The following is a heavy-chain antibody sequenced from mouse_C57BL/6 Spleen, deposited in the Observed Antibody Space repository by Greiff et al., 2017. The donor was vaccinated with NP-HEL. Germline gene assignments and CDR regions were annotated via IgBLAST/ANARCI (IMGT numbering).Heavy chain of an antibody. Sequence: QVQLQQSGSELRSPGSSVKLSCKDFDSEVFPIAYMSWVRQKPGHGFEWIGGILPSIGRTIYGEKFEDKATLDADTLSNTAYLELNSLTSEDSAIYYCARSYGSSLYWYFDVWGTGTTVTVSS. CDR1: DSEVFPIAY. D-gene: IGHD1-1*01. CDR3: ARSYGSSLYWYFDV. J-gene: IGHJ1*03. V-gene: IGHV15-2*01. CDR2: ILPSIGRT.